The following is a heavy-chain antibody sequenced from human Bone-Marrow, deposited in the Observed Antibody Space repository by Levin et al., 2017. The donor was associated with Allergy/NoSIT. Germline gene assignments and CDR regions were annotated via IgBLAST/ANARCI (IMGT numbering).Heavy chain of an antibody. CDR3: AKDGTLLATSEDYLDS. D-gene: IGHD5-12*01. CDR1: GFTFNSFA. Sequence: GGSLRLSCAGSGFTFNSFALSWVRQAPGKGLEWVSTVSAYGESTYYADSVKGRFTVSRDNSRNTLYLLMSSLGAEDTALYYCAKDGTLLATSEDYLDSWAREPRSPSS. J-gene: IGHJ4*02. CDR2: VSAYGEST. V-gene: IGHV3-23*01.